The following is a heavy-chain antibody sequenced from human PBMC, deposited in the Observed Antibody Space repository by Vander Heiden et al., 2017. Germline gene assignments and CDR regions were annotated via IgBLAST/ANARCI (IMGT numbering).Heavy chain of an antibody. CDR1: GFPFSDHS. V-gene: IGHV3-11*01. CDR2: ITRSGSNE. CDR3: ARDPDTTSKIDF. J-gene: IGHJ4*02. Sequence: QVQLVESGGGLVEPGGSLRLSCAASGFPFSDHSMNWVRQAPGKGLEWLAYITRSGSNEYYADAVKGRFTISRDNAKNSVYLQLDSLRVEDTAVYYCARDPDTTSKIDFWGQGTLVTVSS. D-gene: IGHD3-3*01.